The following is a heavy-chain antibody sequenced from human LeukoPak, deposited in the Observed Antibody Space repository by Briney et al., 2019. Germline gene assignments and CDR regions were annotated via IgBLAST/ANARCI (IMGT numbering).Heavy chain of an antibody. CDR3: ARGPLRSGYYRPNWFDP. CDR2: INHSGST. CDR1: GGSFSGYY. Sequence: SETLSLTCAVYGGSFSGYYWSWIRQPPGKGLEWFGEINHSGSTNYNPSLKSRVTISVDTSKNQFSLKLSSVTAADTAVYYCARGPLRSGYYRPNWFDPWGQGTLVTVSS. J-gene: IGHJ5*02. V-gene: IGHV4-34*01. D-gene: IGHD3-3*01.